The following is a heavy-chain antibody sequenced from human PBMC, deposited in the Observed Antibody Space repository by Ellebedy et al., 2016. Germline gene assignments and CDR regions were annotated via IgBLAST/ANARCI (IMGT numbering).Heavy chain of an antibody. CDR2: ISWNSGSI. CDR3: ARDVGSGWFDP. V-gene: IGHV3-9*01. Sequence: GGSLRLSCAASGFKFDDYAMHWARQAPGKGLEWVSGISWNSGSIGYADSVKGRVTISRDNAKKSLYLQMNSLRAEDTAVYYCARDVGSGWFDPWGQGTLVTVSS. J-gene: IGHJ5*02. CDR1: GFKFDDYA.